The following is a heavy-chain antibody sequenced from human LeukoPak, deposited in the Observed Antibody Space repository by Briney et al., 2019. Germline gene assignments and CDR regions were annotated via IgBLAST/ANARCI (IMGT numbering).Heavy chain of an antibody. CDR2: MNPNSGDT. Sequence: ASVKVSCKASGYTFTGYYMHWVRQAPGQGVAWMGWMNPNSGDTKYAQKFQGRVTTTRDMSIGTAYLELSRLRSDDAAVYYCARSSGWLFDYWGQGTLVTVSS. D-gene: IGHD6-19*01. CDR3: ARSSGWLFDY. J-gene: IGHJ4*02. V-gene: IGHV1-2*02. CDR1: GYTFTGYY.